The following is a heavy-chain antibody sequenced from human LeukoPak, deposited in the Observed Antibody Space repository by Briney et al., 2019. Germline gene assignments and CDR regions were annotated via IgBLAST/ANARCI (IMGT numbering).Heavy chain of an antibody. CDR3: AKDFLGYGSGMSNYFDY. J-gene: IGHJ4*02. V-gene: IGHV3-9*01. CDR2: ISWNSGSI. D-gene: IGHD3-10*01. CDR1: GFTFDDYA. Sequence: GGSLRLSCAASGFTFDDYAMHWVRQAPGKGLEWVSGISWNSGSIGYADSVKGRFTISRDNAKNSLYLQMNSLRAEDTALYYCAKDFLGYGSGMSNYFDYWGQGTLVTVSS.